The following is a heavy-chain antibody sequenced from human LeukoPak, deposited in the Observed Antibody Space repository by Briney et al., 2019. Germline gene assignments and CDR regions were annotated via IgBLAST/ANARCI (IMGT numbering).Heavy chain of an antibody. D-gene: IGHD6-19*01. CDR3: SYSSGWGGDYYFDY. Sequence: GRSLRLSCAASGFTFSSYGMHWVRQAPGKGLEWVAFISYDGSNKYSADSVKGRFTISRDNSKNTLYLQMNSLRAEDTAVYYCSYSSGWGGDYYFDYWGQGTLVTVSS. J-gene: IGHJ4*02. CDR1: GFTFSSYG. CDR2: ISYDGSNK. V-gene: IGHV3-30*03.